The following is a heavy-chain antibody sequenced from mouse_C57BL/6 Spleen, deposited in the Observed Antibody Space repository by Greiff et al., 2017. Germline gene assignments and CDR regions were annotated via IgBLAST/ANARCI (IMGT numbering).Heavy chain of an antibody. D-gene: IGHD2-4*01. V-gene: IGHV5-4*03. CDR2: ISDGGSYT. CDR1: GFTFSSYA. CDR3: ARVYDCDDGGYYFDY. Sequence: EVMLVESGGGLVKPGGSLKLSCAASGFTFSSYAMSWVRQTPEKRLEWVATISDGGSYTYYPDNVKGRFTISRDNAKNNLYLQMSHLKSEDTAMYYCARVYDCDDGGYYFDYWGQGTTLTVSS. J-gene: IGHJ2*01.